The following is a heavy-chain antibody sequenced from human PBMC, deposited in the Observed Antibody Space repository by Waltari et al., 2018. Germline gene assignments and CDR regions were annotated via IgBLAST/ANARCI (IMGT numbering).Heavy chain of an antibody. J-gene: IGHJ6*02. CDR2: ISSSSSYI. V-gene: IGHV3-21*01. CDR3: ARDTRLGLDDCWSGYTPNYYYYGMDV. Sequence: EVQLVESGGGLVKPGGSLRLSCAASGFTFSSYSMNWVRQAPRKGLEWVSSISSSSSYIYYADSVKGRFTITRDNAKNSLYLQMNSLRAEDTAVYYCARDTRLGLDDCWSGYTPNYYYYGMDVWGQGTTVTVSS. D-gene: IGHD3-3*01. CDR1: GFTFSSYS.